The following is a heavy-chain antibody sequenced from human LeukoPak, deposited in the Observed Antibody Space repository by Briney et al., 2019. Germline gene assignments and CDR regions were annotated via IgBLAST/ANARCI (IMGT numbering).Heavy chain of an antibody. CDR2: MSYSGTT. D-gene: IGHD6-13*01. Sequence: SETLSLTCTVSGGSISSYYWNWIRQPPGKGLEWIGYMSYSGTTNYNPSLKSRVTISIDTSKSQFSLKLNSVTAADTAVCYCAGSSNWLPFDHWGQGALVTVSS. CDR3: AGSSNWLPFDH. J-gene: IGHJ4*02. CDR1: GGSISSYY. V-gene: IGHV4-59*01.